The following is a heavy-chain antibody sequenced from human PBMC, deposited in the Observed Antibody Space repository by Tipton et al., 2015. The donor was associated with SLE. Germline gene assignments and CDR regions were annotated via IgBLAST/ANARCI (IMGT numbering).Heavy chain of an antibody. V-gene: IGHV3-72*01. D-gene: IGHD3-10*01. J-gene: IGHJ3*02. CDR3: ARSGGYDAFDI. Sequence: SLRLSCAASRFTFSSFDMNWVRQAPGKGLEWVGRSRNKANGYTTEYAASVKGRFTVSRDDSKNSLYLQMNSLKTEDTAVYYCARSGGYDAFDIWGQGTMVTVSS. CDR1: RFTFSSFD. CDR2: SRNKANGYTT.